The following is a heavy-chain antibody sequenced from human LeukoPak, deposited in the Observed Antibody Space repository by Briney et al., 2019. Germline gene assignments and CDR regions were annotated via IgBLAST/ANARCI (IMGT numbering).Heavy chain of an antibody. J-gene: IGHJ3*02. Sequence: SETLSLTCTVSGGSISSYYWSWIRQPPGKGLEWIGYIYYSGSTNYNPSLKSRVTISVDTSKNQFSLKLSSVTAADTAVYYCALRPWGDAFDIWGQGTMVTVSS. D-gene: IGHD3-16*01. CDR3: ALRPWGDAFDI. CDR2: IYYSGST. V-gene: IGHV4-59*12. CDR1: GGSISSYY.